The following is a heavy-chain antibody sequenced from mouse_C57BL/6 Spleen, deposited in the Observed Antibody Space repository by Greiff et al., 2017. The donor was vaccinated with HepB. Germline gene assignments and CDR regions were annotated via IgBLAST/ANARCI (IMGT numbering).Heavy chain of an antibody. Sequence: EVKLMESGGGLVKPGGSLKLSCAASGFTFSSYAMSWVRQTPEKRLEWVATISDGGSYTYYPDNVKGRFTISRDNAKNNLYLQMSHLKSEDTAMYYCARDDYGSSYGFDYWGQGTTLTVSS. D-gene: IGHD1-1*01. CDR3: ARDDYGSSYGFDY. V-gene: IGHV5-4*01. CDR2: ISDGGSYT. J-gene: IGHJ2*01. CDR1: GFTFSSYA.